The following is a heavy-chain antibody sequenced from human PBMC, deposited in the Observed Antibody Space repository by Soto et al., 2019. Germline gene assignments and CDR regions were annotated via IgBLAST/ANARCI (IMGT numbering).Heavy chain of an antibody. CDR1: GLTFSTYS. CDR3: VSDQKTEQFETSLTNRFAT. Sequence: EVQLVESGGGLVRPGGSLRLSCVVSGLTFSTYSMHLVWQTPGKCQEWVSSISRTSSYIHYRDSEKGRFTISRDNAKNSLSLPMTGLRFEHTAVYYCVSDQKTEQFETSLTNRFATWSQVSLGTVSS. V-gene: IGHV3-21*02. D-gene: IGHD1-26*01. J-gene: IGHJ5*02. CDR2: ISRTSSYI.